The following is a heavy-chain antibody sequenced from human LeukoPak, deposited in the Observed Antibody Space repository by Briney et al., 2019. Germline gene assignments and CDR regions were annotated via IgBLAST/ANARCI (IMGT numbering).Heavy chain of an antibody. Sequence: SETLSLTCTVSGCSISSSSYYWGWMRPPPGKGLEWIGSIYYSGSNYYTRSIKSRVTISVETSMNQFSLKLSSVAVADTAVYYCARGIAAAGTVYFDYWGQGTPVTVSS. V-gene: IGHV4-39*07. CDR3: ARGIAAAGTVYFDY. CDR2: IYYSGSN. D-gene: IGHD6-13*01. CDR1: GCSISSSSYY. J-gene: IGHJ4*02.